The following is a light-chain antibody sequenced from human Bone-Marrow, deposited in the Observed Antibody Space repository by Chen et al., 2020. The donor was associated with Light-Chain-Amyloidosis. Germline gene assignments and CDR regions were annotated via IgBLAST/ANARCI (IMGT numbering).Light chain of an antibody. Sequence: IVMTQSPLSLTVTPGEPASISCTSSHSLLESDGNNYLDWYLKKPGQSPHLLIYLASDPAPGVPDRFRCSGSGKNFTLKISRVEAEDVGVYYCMQGSLTTFTFGPGTKVEI. CDR3: MQGSLTTFT. J-gene: IGKJ3*01. CDR2: LAS. CDR1: HSLLESDGNNY. V-gene: IGKV2-28*01.